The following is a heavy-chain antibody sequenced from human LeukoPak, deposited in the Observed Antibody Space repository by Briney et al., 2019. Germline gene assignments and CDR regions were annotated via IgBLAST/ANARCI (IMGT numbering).Heavy chain of an antibody. D-gene: IGHD5-12*01. CDR1: GGSISSSSYY. V-gene: IGHV4-39*01. Sequence: SETLSLTCTVSGGSISSSSYYWGWIRQPPGKGLEWIGSIYYSGSTYYNPSLKSRVTISVDTSKNQFSLKLSSVTAADTAVYYCASRVSGYDQVFDYWGQGTLVTVSS. J-gene: IGHJ4*02. CDR3: ASRVSGYDQVFDY. CDR2: IYYSGST.